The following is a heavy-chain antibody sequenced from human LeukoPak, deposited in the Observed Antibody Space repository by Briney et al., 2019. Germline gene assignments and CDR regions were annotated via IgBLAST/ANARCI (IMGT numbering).Heavy chain of an antibody. CDR2: IKQCGST. CDR3: ARTSAAMQSCFDP. J-gene: IGHJ5*02. Sequence: PSETLSLTCAVYGRSFSGYYWSWIRQPPGKGLEWIGEIKQCGSTNYHPSLKGRVTISVDTSKNQFFLTLGSVTAADTAVYYWARTSAAMQSCFDPWGQGTLVTVSS. D-gene: IGHD2-2*01. CDR1: GRSFSGYY. V-gene: IGHV4-34*01.